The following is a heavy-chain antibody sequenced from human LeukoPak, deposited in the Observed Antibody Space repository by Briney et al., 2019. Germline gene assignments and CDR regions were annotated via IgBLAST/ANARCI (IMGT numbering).Heavy chain of an antibody. CDR1: GFTFSSYW. CDR2: IKQDGSEK. V-gene: IGHV3-7*01. D-gene: IGHD3-10*01. CDR3: ARTYYGSGSLNYYYYYYMDV. J-gene: IGHJ6*03. Sequence: PGGSLRLSCAASGFTFSSYWMSWVRQAPGKGLEWVANIKQDGSEKYYVDSVKGRFTISSDNAKNSLYLQMNSLRAEDTAVYYCARTYYGSGSLNYYYYYYMDVWGKGTTVTVSS.